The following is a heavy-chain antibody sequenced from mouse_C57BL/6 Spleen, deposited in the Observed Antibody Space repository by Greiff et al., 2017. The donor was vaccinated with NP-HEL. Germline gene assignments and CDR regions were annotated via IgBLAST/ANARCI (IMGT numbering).Heavy chain of an antibody. CDR1: GYTFTSYW. V-gene: IGHV1-5*01. D-gene: IGHD1-1*01. J-gene: IGHJ2*01. CDR2: IYPGNSDT. Sequence: VQLKEPGTVLARPGASVKMSCKTSGYTFTSYWMHWVKQRPGQGLEWIGAIYPGNSDTSYNQKFKGKATLTAVTSASTAYMELSSLTNEDSAVDYCTSHDYGSSWDFDYWGQGTTLTVSS. CDR3: TSHDYGSSWDFDY.